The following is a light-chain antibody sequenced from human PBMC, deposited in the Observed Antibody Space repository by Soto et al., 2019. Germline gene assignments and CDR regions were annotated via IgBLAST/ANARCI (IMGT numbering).Light chain of an antibody. V-gene: IGKV3-20*01. Sequence: EIVLTQSPGTLSLSPGERATLSCRASQSVSSSYLAWYQQKPGQAPRLLIYGASTRATGIPDRFSGSGSGTDFTLTISTLETEDFAVYYCQQYGSSRWTFGQGTKVDIK. CDR3: QQYGSSRWT. CDR2: GAS. J-gene: IGKJ1*01. CDR1: QSVSSSY.